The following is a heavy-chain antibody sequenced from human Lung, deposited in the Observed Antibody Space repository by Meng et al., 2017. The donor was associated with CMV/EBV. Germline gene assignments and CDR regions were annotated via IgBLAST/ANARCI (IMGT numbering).Heavy chain of an antibody. V-gene: IGHV3-30-3*01. CDR2: ISYDGSNK. D-gene: IGHD6-6*01. CDR1: GFTFSSYA. J-gene: IGHJ3*02. Sequence: GESXKISCAASGFTFSSYAMHWVRQAPGKGLEWVAVISYDGSNKYYADSVKGRFTISRDNSKNTLYLQMNSLRAEDTAVYYCARGGYSSSSGAFDIWGQGTRVT. CDR3: ARGGYSSSSGAFDI.